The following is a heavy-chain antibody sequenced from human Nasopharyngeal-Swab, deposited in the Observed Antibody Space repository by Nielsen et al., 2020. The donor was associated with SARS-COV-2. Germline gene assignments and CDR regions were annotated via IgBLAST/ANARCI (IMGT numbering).Heavy chain of an antibody. CDR3: ARSGRYYDFDY. CDR1: GDSISSNSVA. D-gene: IGHD1-26*01. Sequence: QTLSLTCAISGDSISSNSVAWNWIRQSPSRGLEWLGRTYYRSKWYNDYAVSVKSRITINADTSKNQFSLQLNSVTPEDTAVYYCARSGRYYDFDYWGQGTLVTVSS. J-gene: IGHJ4*02. V-gene: IGHV6-1*01. CDR2: TYYRSKWYN.